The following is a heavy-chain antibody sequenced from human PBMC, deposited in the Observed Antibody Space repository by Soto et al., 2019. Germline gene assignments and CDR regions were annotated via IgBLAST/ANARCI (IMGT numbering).Heavy chain of an antibody. V-gene: IGHV4-4*07. CDR3: ARENILTAAAGKRDFDC. J-gene: IGHJ4*02. Sequence: TSETLSLTCTVSGGTITSYYWSWIRQPAGKGLEWIGRIYSSGSTNYNPSLNSRVIMSVDTSQNQFSLNLSSVTAADTAKYYCARENILTAAAGKRDFDCWGQGTLVTVSS. CDR1: GGTITSYY. D-gene: IGHD6-13*01. CDR2: IYSSGST.